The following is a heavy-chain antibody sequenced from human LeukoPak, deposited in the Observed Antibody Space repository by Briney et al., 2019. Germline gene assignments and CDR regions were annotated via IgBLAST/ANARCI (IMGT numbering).Heavy chain of an antibody. CDR2: IYPGDSDT. D-gene: IGHD3-22*01. J-gene: IGHJ4*02. V-gene: IGHV5-51*01. CDR3: ARLGYDSSGYYVPLAY. Sequence: GESLKISCKGSGYSFTSYWIGWVRQMPGKGLEWMGIIYPGDSDTRYSPSSQGQVTISADKSISTAYLQWSSLKASDTAMYYCARLGYDSSGYYVPLAYWGQGTLVTVSS. CDR1: GYSFTSYW.